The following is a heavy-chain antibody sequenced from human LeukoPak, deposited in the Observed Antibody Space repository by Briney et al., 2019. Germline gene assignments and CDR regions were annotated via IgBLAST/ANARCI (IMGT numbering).Heavy chain of an antibody. J-gene: IGHJ4*02. V-gene: IGHV3-73*01. Sequence: GGSLRLSCAASGFTFSGSAMHWVRQASGKGLEWVGRIRSKANSYATAYAASVKGRFTISRDDSKNTAYLQMNSLKTEDTAVYYCTGNYYGSGSYADFDYWGQGTLVTVSS. CDR1: GFTFSGSA. CDR3: TGNYYGSGSYADFDY. D-gene: IGHD3-10*01. CDR2: IRSKANSYAT.